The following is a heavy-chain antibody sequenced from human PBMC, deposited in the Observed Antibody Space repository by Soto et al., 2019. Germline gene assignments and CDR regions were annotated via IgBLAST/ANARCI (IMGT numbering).Heavy chain of an antibody. J-gene: IGHJ5*02. V-gene: IGHV4-59*01. D-gene: IGHD2-2*01. CDR2: IYYIGST. Sequence: SETLSLTCTVSGGSISSYYWSWIRQPPGEGLEWIGYIYYIGSTNYNPSLKSRVTISVDTSKNQFSLKLSSVTAADTAVYYCARGLRRQLLNWFDPWGQGTLVTVSS. CDR1: GGSISSYY. CDR3: ARGLRRQLLNWFDP.